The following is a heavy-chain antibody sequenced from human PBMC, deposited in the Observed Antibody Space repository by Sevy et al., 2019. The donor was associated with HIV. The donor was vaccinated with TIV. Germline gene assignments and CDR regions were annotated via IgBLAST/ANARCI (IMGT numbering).Heavy chain of an antibody. D-gene: IGHD3-22*01. Sequence: ASVKVSCKASGYTFTSYGISWVRQAPGQGLEWMGWISAYNGNTNCAQKLQGRVTMTTDTSTSTAYMELRSLRSDDTAVYYCAREYYYDSSGYYYVKIPLDYWGQGTLVTVSS. CDR1: GYTFTSYG. CDR2: ISAYNGNT. CDR3: AREYYYDSSGYYYVKIPLDY. V-gene: IGHV1-18*04. J-gene: IGHJ4*02.